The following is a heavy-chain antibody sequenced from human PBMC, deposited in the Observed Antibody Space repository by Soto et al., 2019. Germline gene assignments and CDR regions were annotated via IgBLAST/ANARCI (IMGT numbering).Heavy chain of an antibody. Sequence: PVGSLRLSCAASGFTFSGSAMHWVRQASGKGLEWVGRIRSKANSYATAYAASVKGRFTIYRDDSKNTAYLQMNSLKTEDTAVYYCTRQRGLDRSGYYYYDAFDIWGQGTMVTVSS. CDR2: IRSKANSYAT. J-gene: IGHJ3*02. V-gene: IGHV3-73*01. CDR3: TRQRGLDRSGYYYYDAFDI. D-gene: IGHD3-22*01. CDR1: GFTFSGSA.